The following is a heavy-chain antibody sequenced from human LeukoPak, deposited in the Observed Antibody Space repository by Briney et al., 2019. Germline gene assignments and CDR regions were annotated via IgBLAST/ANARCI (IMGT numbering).Heavy chain of an antibody. J-gene: IGHJ4*02. D-gene: IGHD2-2*01. V-gene: IGHV4-59*01. Sequence: SETLSLTCTVSGGSISNYYWSWIRQPPGKGLEWIGYIYYSGNTNYNPSLKSRVTISVDTSKNQFSLKLNSVTAADTAVCYCARVRYCSTNRCYDREFDNWGQGTLVTVSS. CDR3: ARVRYCSTNRCYDREFDN. CDR1: GGSISNYY. CDR2: IYYSGNT.